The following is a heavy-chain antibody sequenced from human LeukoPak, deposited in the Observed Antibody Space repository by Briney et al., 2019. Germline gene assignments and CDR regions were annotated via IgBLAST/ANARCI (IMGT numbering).Heavy chain of an antibody. CDR2: ISGSGGST. CDR3: AKINTDDYYGSGSYLVY. D-gene: IGHD3-10*01. Sequence: PGGSLRLSCAASGFTFSSYVMSWVRQAPGKGLEWVSAISGSGGSTYYADSVKGRFTISRDNSKNTLYLQMNSLRAEDTAVYYCAKINTDDYYGSGSYLVYWGQGTLVTVSS. J-gene: IGHJ4*02. CDR1: GFTFSSYV. V-gene: IGHV3-23*01.